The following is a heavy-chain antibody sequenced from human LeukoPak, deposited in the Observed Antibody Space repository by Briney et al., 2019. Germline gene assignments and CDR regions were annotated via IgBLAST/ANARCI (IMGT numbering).Heavy chain of an antibody. CDR2: ISSSGST. V-gene: IGHV4-61*02. J-gene: IGHJ4*02. CDR1: GDSISSGDYY. D-gene: IGHD3-16*01. CDR3: AGTYDYVWGSPFDY. Sequence: SETLSLTCTVSGDSISSGDYYWSWIRQPAGKGLEWIGRISSSGSTNYNPSLKSRVTISVDTSKNQFSLKLSSVTAADTAVYYCAGTYDYVWGSPFDYWGQGTLVTVSS.